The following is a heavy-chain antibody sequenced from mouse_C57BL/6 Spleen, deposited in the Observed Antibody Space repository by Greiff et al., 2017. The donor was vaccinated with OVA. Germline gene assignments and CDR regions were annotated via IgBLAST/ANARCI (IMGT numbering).Heavy chain of an antibody. CDR2: IYPSDSET. CDR1: GYTFTSYW. CDR3: ARNYDYVFDY. V-gene: IGHV1-61*01. D-gene: IGHD2-4*01. Sequence: QVQLQQPGAELVRPGSSVKLSCKASGYTFTSYWMDWVKQRPGQGLEWIGNIYPSDSETHYNQKFKDKATLTVDKSSSTAYMQLSSLTSEDSAVYYCARNYDYVFDYWGQGTTLTVSS. J-gene: IGHJ2*01.